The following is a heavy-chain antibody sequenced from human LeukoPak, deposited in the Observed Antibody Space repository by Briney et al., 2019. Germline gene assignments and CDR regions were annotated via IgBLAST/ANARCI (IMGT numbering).Heavy chain of an antibody. V-gene: IGHV3-48*03. J-gene: IGHJ4*02. D-gene: IGHD3-22*01. CDR1: GFTLSSYE. CDR3: ARGGYPLYYFDY. Sequence: GGAPRLSLSAPGFTLSSYEMKWGRQGPGEGLGGVSYISSSGSTIYYADSVKGRFTISRDNAKNSLYLQMNSLRAEDTAVYYCARGGYPLYYFDYWGQGTLVTVSS. CDR2: ISSSGSTI.